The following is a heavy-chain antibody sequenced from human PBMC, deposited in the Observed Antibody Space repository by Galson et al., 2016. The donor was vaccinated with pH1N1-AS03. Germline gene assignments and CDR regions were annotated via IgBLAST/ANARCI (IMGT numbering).Heavy chain of an antibody. J-gene: IGHJ3*01. V-gene: IGHV1-69*04. CDR3: AKGYSATPSGTFDL. CDR1: GGTFNTYA. D-gene: IGHD2-15*01. CDR2: IIPMFNIP. Sequence: SVKVSCKASGGTFNTYAISWVRQAPGQGLEWMGRIIPMFNIPDYAQKFQVRVTITADKSTNTAYMELTNLRSDDTALYYCAKGYSATPSGTFDLWGQGTMVTVSS.